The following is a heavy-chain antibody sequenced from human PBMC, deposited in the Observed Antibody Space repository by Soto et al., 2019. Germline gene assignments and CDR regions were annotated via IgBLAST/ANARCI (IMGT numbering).Heavy chain of an antibody. CDR3: AIFLEDY. CDR2: IIPIVGMA. CDR1: GGTFNSYT. V-gene: IGHV1-69*02. Sequence: QVQLVQSGAVVKKPGSSVKVSCKASGGTFNSYTISWVRQAPGQGLEWMGRIIPIVGMANYAQKFQDRLTITADKSTSTAYMELSSLRSEDTALFYCAIFLEDYWGQGTLVTVSS. J-gene: IGHJ4*02.